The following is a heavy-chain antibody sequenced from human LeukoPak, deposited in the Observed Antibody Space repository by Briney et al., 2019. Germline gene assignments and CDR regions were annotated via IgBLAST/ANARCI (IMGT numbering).Heavy chain of an antibody. Sequence: SEALSLTCIVSGGSISGYAWSWIRQPPGKGLEWIGRIYSSGSNVYNPSLKSRVTMSMDTSNNQFSLRLSSVTAADTAVYYCARSSSYMFDCWGQGTLVTVSS. J-gene: IGHJ4*02. CDR1: GGSISGYA. CDR2: IYSSGSN. D-gene: IGHD1-14*01. V-gene: IGHV4-4*07. CDR3: ARSSSYMFDC.